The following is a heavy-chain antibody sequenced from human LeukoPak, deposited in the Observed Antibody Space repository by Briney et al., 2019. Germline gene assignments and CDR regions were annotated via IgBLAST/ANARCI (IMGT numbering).Heavy chain of an antibody. CDR1: GFTFSSHW. CDR3: ARGSGIITGIDE. D-gene: IGHD6-25*01. Sequence: GGSLRLSCAASGFTFSSHWMHWVRQAPGKGLVWVSRIKDDGSHTNYADSVKGRFTISRDNAKNTLSPQMNSLRAEDTAVYYCARGSGIITGIDEWGQGTLVTVSS. V-gene: IGHV3-74*01. CDR2: IKDDGSHT. J-gene: IGHJ4*02.